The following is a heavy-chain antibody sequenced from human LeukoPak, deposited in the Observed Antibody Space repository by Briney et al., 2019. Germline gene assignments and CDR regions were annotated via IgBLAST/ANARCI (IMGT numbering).Heavy chain of an antibody. D-gene: IGHD1-26*01. J-gene: IGHJ4*02. Sequence: PGGSLRLSCAVSGFTVSSNYMSWVRQAPGKGLEWVAVIWYDGSNKYYADSVKGRFTISRDNSKNTLYLQMNSLRAEDTAVYYCARSPTGEWEPAGYWGQGTLVTVSS. CDR3: ARSPTGEWEPAGY. V-gene: IGHV3-33*08. CDR1: GFTVSSNY. CDR2: IWYDGSNK.